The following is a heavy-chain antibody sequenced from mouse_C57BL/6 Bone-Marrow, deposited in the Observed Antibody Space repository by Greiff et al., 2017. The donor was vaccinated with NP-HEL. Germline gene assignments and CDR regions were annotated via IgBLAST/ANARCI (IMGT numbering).Heavy chain of an antibody. CDR2: IYPRSGNT. Sequence: VQLQQSGAELARPGASVKLSCKASGYTFTSYGISWVKQRTGQGLEWIGEIYPRSGNTYYNEKFKGKATLTADKSSSTAYMELRSLTSEDSAVYFCATLLLRIAYWGQGTLVTVSA. J-gene: IGHJ3*01. CDR1: GYTFTSYG. D-gene: IGHD1-1*01. CDR3: ATLLLRIAY. V-gene: IGHV1-81*01.